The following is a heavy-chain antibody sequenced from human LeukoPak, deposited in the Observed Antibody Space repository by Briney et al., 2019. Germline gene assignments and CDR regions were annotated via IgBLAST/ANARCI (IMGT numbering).Heavy chain of an antibody. D-gene: IGHD7-27*01. CDR2: INPNGGGT. V-gene: IGHV1-2*02. CDR1: GYTFTGNY. Sequence: ASVKVSCKASGYTFTGNYIHWVRQAPGQGLEWMGWINPNGGGTNYAQKFQGRVTMTRDTSISTAYMELSRLRSDDTAVYYCARDALRNRHWGAWFDPWGQGTLVTVSS. CDR3: ARDALRNRHWGAWFDP. J-gene: IGHJ5*02.